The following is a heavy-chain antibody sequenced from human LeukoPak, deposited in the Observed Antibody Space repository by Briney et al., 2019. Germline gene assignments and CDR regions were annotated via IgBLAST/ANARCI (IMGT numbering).Heavy chain of an antibody. CDR3: TRATVVNDY. D-gene: IGHD2-2*01. V-gene: IGHV3-74*01. Sequence: GGSLRLSCAASGFTFSSYWMHWVRQAPGKGLVWVSLINTDGSTTSYADSVEGRFTISRDNAMNTLYLQMNSLRAEDTAVYYCTRATVVNDYWGQGTLVAVSS. CDR1: GFTFSSYW. J-gene: IGHJ4*02. CDR2: INTDGSTT.